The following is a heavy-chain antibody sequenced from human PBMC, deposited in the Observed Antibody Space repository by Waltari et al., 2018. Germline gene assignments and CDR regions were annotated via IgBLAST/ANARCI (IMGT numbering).Heavy chain of an antibody. V-gene: IGHV4-39*01. Sequence: QLQLQESGPALVKPSETLSPTCTVSGVSISSSRSYWGWIRQSPGKGLEWIGSIYYSGSTYYNPTLKSRVTISGDTSKNQFSLKLSSVTAADTAVYYCARHWKRNGYRFDPWGQGTLVTVSS. J-gene: IGHJ5*02. D-gene: IGHD5-12*01. CDR3: ARHWKRNGYRFDP. CDR1: GVSISSSRSY. CDR2: IYYSGST.